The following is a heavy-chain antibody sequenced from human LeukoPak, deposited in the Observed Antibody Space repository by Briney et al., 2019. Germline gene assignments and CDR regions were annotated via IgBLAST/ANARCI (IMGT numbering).Heavy chain of an antibody. D-gene: IGHD3-22*01. V-gene: IGHV3-74*01. Sequence: GGSLRLSCGASGFTFSYDWMHWVRQVPGKGLVWVSRIDGGGSSTSYADSVKGRFSISRDNAKSTLYLQMSSLRAEDTAVYYCARGPGSSGGAYVGDYWGPGTLVTVSS. CDR3: ARGPGSSGGAYVGDY. CDR2: IDGGGSST. J-gene: IGHJ4*01. CDR1: GFTFSYDW.